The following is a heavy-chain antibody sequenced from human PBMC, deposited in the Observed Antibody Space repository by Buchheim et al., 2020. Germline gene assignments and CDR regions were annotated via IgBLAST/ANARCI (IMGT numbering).Heavy chain of an antibody. J-gene: IGHJ6*02. D-gene: IGHD5-18*01. CDR1: GFTFSSYG. Sequence: VQLVESGGGVVQPGRSLRLSCAASGFTFSSYGMHWVRQAPGKGLEWVAVIWYDGSNKYYADSVKGRFTISRDNSKNTLYLQMNSLRAEDTAVYYCARVSTAMVSYYYYYYGMDVWGQGTT. CDR3: ARVSTAMVSYYYYYYGMDV. V-gene: IGHV3-33*01. CDR2: IWYDGSNK.